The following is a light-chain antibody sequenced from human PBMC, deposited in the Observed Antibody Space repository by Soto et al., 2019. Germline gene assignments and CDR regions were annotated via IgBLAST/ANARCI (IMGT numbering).Light chain of an antibody. J-gene: IGLJ1*01. CDR2: DVT. V-gene: IGLV2-14*01. CDR3: ASYTSQVRL. CDR1: SSDVGGYYY. Sequence: QSVLTQPASVSGSPGQSITISCTGTSSDVGGYYYVSWYHQHPGKAPKLLIYDVTYRASGVSYRFSGSKSGNTASLTISGLQAEDEADYYCASYTSQVRLFGTGTKVTVL.